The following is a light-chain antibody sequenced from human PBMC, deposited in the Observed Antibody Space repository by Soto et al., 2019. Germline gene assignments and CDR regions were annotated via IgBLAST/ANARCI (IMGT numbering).Light chain of an antibody. Sequence: QSVLTQPPSASGTPGQRVTISCSGSSSNIGSKTVNWYQQLPGTAPKLLIYSNNQRPSGVPDRFSGSTAGTSASLAISGLQSEDEADYYWAAWDDSLNGVVFGGGTKLTVL. J-gene: IGLJ2*01. V-gene: IGLV1-44*01. CDR2: SNN. CDR3: AAWDDSLNGVV. CDR1: SSNIGSKT.